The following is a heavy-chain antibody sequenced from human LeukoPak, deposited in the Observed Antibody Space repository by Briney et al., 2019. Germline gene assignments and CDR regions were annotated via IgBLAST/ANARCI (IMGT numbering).Heavy chain of an antibody. CDR3: ARDREIWLPHNWFDP. CDR1: GFTFSSYW. D-gene: IGHD5-24*01. Sequence: PGGSLRLSCAASGFTFSSYWMSWVRQAPGKGLEWVANIKQDGSEKYYVDSVKGRFTISRDNGKNSLFLQMTSLRAEDTAVYYCARDREIWLPHNWFDPWGQGTLVTVSS. CDR2: IKQDGSEK. J-gene: IGHJ5*02. V-gene: IGHV3-7*01.